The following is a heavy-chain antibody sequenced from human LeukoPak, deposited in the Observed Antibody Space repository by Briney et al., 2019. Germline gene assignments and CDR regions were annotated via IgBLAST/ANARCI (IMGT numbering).Heavy chain of an antibody. J-gene: IGHJ6*02. CDR1: GYTFTGYY. D-gene: IGHD3-16*02. CDR3: ARESLSYGMDV. Sequence: ASVKVSCKASGYTFTGYYMHWVRQAPGQGLEWMGIINPSGGSTSYAQKFQGRVTMTRDTSTSTVYMELSSLRSEDTAVYYCARESLSYGMDVWGQGTTVTVSS. CDR2: INPSGGST. V-gene: IGHV1-46*01.